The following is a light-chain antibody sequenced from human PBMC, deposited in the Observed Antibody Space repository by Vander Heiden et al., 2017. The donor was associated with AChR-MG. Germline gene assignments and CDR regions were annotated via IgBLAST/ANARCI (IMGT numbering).Light chain of an antibody. Sequence: EIVLTQSPATLSLSPGERATLSCRASQNVGTFLGWYQQKPGQAPRLLIFDSSKRAAGVPARFSGSGSGTDFTLTISSLDPADFAVYYCVHRDNWPRAFRGGAKV. V-gene: IGKV3-11*01. CDR2: DSS. CDR3: VHRDNWPRA. CDR1: QNVGTF. J-gene: IGKJ4*01.